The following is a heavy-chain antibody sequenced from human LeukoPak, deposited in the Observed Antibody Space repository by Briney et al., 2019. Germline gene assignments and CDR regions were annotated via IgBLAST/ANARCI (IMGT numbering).Heavy chain of an antibody. J-gene: IGHJ4*02. CDR3: ARREMPTNSFDY. V-gene: IGHV3-23*01. Sequence: GGSLRLSCAASGFTFSSYAMSWVRQAPGKGLEWVSGISGSGGSTYYADSVKGRFTISRDNSKNTLYLQMNNLRAEDTAIYYCARREMPTNSFDYWGQGTLVTVSS. CDR1: GFTFSSYA. D-gene: IGHD5-24*01. CDR2: ISGSGGST.